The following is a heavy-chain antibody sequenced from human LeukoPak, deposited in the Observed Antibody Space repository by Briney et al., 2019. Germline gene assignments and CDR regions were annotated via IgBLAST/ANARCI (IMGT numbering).Heavy chain of an antibody. J-gene: IGHJ6*03. CDR2: IYSGGST. D-gene: IGHD5-18*01. V-gene: IGHV3-53*01. Sequence: PGGSLRLSCAASGFTVSSSYMSWVRQAPGRGLEWVSVIYSGGSTYYADSVKGRFTISRDNSKNTLYLQMNSLRAEDTAVYYCASQRGYSYGYYHYYMDVWGKGTTVTVSS. CDR1: GFTVSSSY. CDR3: ASQRGYSYGYYHYYMDV.